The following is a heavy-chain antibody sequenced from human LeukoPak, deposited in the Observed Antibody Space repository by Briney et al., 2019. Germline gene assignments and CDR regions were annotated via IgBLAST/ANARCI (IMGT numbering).Heavy chain of an antibody. V-gene: IGHV4-34*01. Sequence: PSETLSLTCAVYGGSFSGYYWSWIRQPPGKGLEWIGEINHSGSTNYNPSLTSRGTISVETSKNQFSLKLSSVTGAGSAVYYSAIGLSLLFDPWGQGTLVTVSS. CDR2: INHSGST. J-gene: IGHJ5*02. D-gene: IGHD3-10*01. CDR3: AIGLSLLFDP. CDR1: GGSFSGYY.